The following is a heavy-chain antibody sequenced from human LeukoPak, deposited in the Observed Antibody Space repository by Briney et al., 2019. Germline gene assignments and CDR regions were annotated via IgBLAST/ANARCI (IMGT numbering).Heavy chain of an antibody. J-gene: IGHJ5*02. Sequence: GGSLRLSCAASGFTFSSYDMHWVRQATGKGLEWVSAIGTAGDTYYPGSVKGRFTISRENAKNSLYLQMNSLRAGDTAVYYYARGYSSSWYSRGNWFDPWGQGTLVTVSS. CDR1: GFTFSSYD. D-gene: IGHD6-13*01. CDR3: ARGYSSSWYSRGNWFDP. V-gene: IGHV3-13*01. CDR2: IGTAGDT.